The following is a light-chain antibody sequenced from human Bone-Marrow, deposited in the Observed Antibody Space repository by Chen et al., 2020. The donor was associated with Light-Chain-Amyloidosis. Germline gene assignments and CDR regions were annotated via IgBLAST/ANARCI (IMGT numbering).Light chain of an antibody. Sequence: SYELTQPPPVPGSPGQTTRITCSGDDLPTKYAYWYQQKPGQAPVLVIHRDTERPSGISERFSGSSSGTTATLTISGVQAEDEADYHCQSADSSGTYEVIFGGGTQLTVL. V-gene: IGLV3-25*03. CDR2: RDT. J-gene: IGLJ2*01. CDR3: QSADSSGTYEVI. CDR1: DLPTKY.